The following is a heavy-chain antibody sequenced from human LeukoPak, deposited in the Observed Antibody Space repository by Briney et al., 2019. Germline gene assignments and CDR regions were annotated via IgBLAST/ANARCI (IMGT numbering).Heavy chain of an antibody. Sequence: SETLSFTGTVSGYSISSGYYWSWIRQPPGKGLEWIGEINHSVGTNYNPSLKSRVTMSLDTSKNQFSLKLSSVTAADTAVYYCARGHTRITMLRGSRSAYYFDYWGQGTLVPVSS. CDR1: GYSISSGYY. J-gene: IGHJ4*02. V-gene: IGHV4-38-2*02. CDR2: INHSVGT. CDR3: ARGHTRITMLRGSRSAYYFDY. D-gene: IGHD3-10*01.